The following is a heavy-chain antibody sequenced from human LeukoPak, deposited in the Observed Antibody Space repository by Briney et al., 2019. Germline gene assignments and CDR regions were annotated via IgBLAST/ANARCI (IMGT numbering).Heavy chain of an antibody. V-gene: IGHV3-7*01. CDR3: ARDVGRSLDC. J-gene: IGHJ4*02. CDR1: GFTFSTYW. Sequence: PGGSLRLSCAASGFTFSTYWMAWVRQAPGKGLEWVANIKGDESARHQADSVKGRFTISRDNAQNSVYLQMSSLRGEDTAVYYCARDVGRSLDCWGQTTLVTASS. D-gene: IGHD1-26*01. CDR2: IKGDESAR.